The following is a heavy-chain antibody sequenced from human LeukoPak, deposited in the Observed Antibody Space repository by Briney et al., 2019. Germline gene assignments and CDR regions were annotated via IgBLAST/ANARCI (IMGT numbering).Heavy chain of an antibody. J-gene: IGHJ5*02. CDR2: IIPIFGTA. D-gene: IGHD7-27*01. CDR1: GGTFSSYA. Sequence: SVKVSCKASGGTFSSYAISWVRQAPGQGLEWMGGIIPIFGTANYAQKFQGRVTITADESTSTAYMELSSLRSEDTAVYYCARGGVAKLGPLDLWGQGTLVTVSS. CDR3: ARGGVAKLGPLDL. V-gene: IGHV1-69*13.